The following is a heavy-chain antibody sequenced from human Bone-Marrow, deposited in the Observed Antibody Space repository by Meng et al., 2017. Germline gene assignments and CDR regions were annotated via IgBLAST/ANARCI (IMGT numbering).Heavy chain of an antibody. CDR1: DYTLTSDG. J-gene: IGHJ4*02. V-gene: IGHV1-18*04. Sequence: QGQVVQSGVEVKKPGDSVKVSCKVSDYTLTSDGFSWVRQAPGQGLQWMGWINIYNGITNYGRNFQGRVTLTTDTSTSTGYMELSSLTSDDTAVYYCATRGNPYLDRWGQGTLVTVSS. CDR2: INIYNGIT. CDR3: ATRGNPYLDR.